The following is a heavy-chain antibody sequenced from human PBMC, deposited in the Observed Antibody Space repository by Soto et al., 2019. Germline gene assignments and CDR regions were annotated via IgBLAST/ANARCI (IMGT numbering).Heavy chain of an antibody. CDR2: ISYDGSDK. CDR1: RGTISGHA. D-gene: IGHD3-16*01. Sequence: GVPLRLCCAAARGTISGHARRWVRQAPGKGLEWLAVISYDGSDKFYGDSVKGRFTISRDNSKNTLYLQMNSLRADDSALYYCAKKVLPYGGNCFDPWGQGTLVTVSS. V-gene: IGHV3-30*18. J-gene: IGHJ5*02. CDR3: AKKVLPYGGNCFDP.